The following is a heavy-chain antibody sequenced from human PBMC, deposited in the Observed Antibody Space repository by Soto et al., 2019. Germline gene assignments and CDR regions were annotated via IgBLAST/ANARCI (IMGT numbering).Heavy chain of an antibody. CDR3: AKAITIFGLAHGPMATYGMDA. CDR2: ISWNSGSI. J-gene: IGHJ6*02. CDR1: GFTFDDYA. V-gene: IGHV3-9*01. Sequence: GGSLRLSCAASGFTFDDYAMHWVRQAPGKGLEWVSGISWNSGSIGYADSVKGRFTISRDNAKNSLYLQMNSLRAEDTALYYCAKAITIFGLAHGPMATYGMDAWGQGNTVTVSS. D-gene: IGHD3-3*01.